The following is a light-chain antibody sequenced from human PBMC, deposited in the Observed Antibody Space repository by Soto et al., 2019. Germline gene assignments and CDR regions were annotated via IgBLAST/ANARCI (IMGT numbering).Light chain of an antibody. CDR1: QNIRGNE. CDR3: QDYGTSHPWT. CDR2: GGS. V-gene: IGKV3-20*01. J-gene: IGKJ1*01. Sequence: EVVLTQSPGALSLATGEGVTLSCRASQNIRGNELAWYRQKRGQAPRLLMYGGSTRADGIPDRFSGRGTGTNFTLTISRLEPVDSAVYYCQDYGTSHPWTFGQGTKLEIK.